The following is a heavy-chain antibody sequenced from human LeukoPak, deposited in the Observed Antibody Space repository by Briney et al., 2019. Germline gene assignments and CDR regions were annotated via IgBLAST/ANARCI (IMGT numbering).Heavy chain of an antibody. Sequence: QSGGSLRLSCAASGFTFSSYGMHWVRQAPGKGLEWVAGISYDGSNKYYADSVKGRFTISRDNSKNTLYLQMNSLRAEDTAVYYCAKDYSNSYYYYYGMDVWGQGTTVTVSS. CDR2: ISYDGSNK. V-gene: IGHV3-30*18. CDR3: AKDYSNSYYYYYGMDV. J-gene: IGHJ6*02. CDR1: GFTFSSYG. D-gene: IGHD4-4*01.